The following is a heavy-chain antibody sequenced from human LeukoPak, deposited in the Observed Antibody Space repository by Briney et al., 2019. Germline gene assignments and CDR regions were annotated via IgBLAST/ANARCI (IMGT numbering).Heavy chain of an antibody. CDR2: IKQDGSEK. J-gene: IGHJ4*02. Sequence: GGSLRLSCAASGFSFSSYWMSWVRQAPGKGLEWVATIKQDGSEKYFVDSVKGRFTISRDNAKNSLYLQMNSLGAEDTAVYYCARVSLSNSRDYWGQGTLVTVSS. CDR1: GFSFSSYW. D-gene: IGHD2-2*01. CDR3: ARVSLSNSRDY. V-gene: IGHV3-7*01.